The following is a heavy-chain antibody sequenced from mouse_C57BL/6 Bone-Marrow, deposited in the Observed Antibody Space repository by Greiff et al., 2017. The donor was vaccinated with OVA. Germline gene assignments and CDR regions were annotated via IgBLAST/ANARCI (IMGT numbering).Heavy chain of an antibody. CDR3: ASTDYYVSSYWYFDV. CDR1: GFSLTSYG. J-gene: IGHJ1*03. D-gene: IGHD1-1*01. V-gene: IGHV2-2*01. Sequence: QVQLQQSGPGLVQPSQSLSITCTVSGFSLTSYGVHWVRQSPGKGLEWLGVIWSGGSTDYNAAFISRLSISKDNSKSQVFFKMNSLQADDTAIYYCASTDYYVSSYWYFDVWGTGTTVTVSS. CDR2: IWSGGST.